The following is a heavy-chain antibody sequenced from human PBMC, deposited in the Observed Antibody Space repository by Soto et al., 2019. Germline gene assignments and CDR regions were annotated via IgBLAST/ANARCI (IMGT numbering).Heavy chain of an antibody. CDR2: IYYSGST. CDR3: ARSWIYSWKKSGFDI. J-gene: IGHJ3*02. CDR1: GGSISSGGYY. V-gene: IGHV4-31*03. Sequence: SETLSLTCTVSGGSISSGGYYWSWIRQHPGKGLEWIGYIYYSGSTYYNPSLKSRVTISADTSKNQFSLKLSSVTAADTAVYYCARSWIYSWKKSGFDIWGQGTMVTVSS. D-gene: IGHD1-26*01.